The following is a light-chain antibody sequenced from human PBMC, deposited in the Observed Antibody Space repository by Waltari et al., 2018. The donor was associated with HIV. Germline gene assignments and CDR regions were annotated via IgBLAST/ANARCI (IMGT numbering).Light chain of an antibody. V-gene: IGLV6-57*01. CDR1: SGSIASNY. Sequence: FMLTQPRSVSESPGKTLAISRTRSSGSIASNYVRWYQQRPGSPPTTVIYEDSQRHSGVPDRCSGSLDSSSNSASLTISGLETEDEADYYCQSYDSIIRYVFGTGTTVTVL. CDR2: EDS. CDR3: QSYDSIIRYV. J-gene: IGLJ1*01.